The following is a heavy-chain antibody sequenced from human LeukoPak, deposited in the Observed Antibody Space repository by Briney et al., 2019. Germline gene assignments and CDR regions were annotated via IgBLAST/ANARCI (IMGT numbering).Heavy chain of an antibody. J-gene: IGHJ5*02. CDR3: AREVSRSGGSPGWFDP. Sequence: PSQTLSLTCTVSGGSISSGDYYWSWIRQPPGKGLEWIGSIYYSGSTYYNPSLKSRVTISVDTSKNQFSLKLSSVTAADTAVYYCAREVSRSGGSPGWFDPWGQGTLVTVSS. V-gene: IGHV4-39*07. D-gene: IGHD2-15*01. CDR2: IYYSGST. CDR1: GGSISSGDYY.